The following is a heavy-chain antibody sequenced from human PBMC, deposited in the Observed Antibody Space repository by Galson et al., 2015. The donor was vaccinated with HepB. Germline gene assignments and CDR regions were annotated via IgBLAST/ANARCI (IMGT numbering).Heavy chain of an antibody. V-gene: IGHV4-4*02. CDR3: ARFREGGGWLDY. D-gene: IGHD6-19*01. J-gene: IGHJ4*02. CDR2: IYHGGST. CDR1: GGSISSNNW. Sequence: SETLSLTCAVSGGSISSNNWWSWVRQSPGKGLECIGEIYHGGSTSYNPSLKSRVTISVDKSKNQFSLKLSSVTAAATAVYYCARFREGGGWLDYWGQGILVTVSS.